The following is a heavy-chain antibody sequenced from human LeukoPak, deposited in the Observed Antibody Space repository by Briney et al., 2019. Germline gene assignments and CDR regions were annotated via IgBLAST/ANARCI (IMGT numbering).Heavy chain of an antibody. CDR1: GFTFSSYA. V-gene: IGHV3-30-3*01. CDR3: ARAHTIFGVVTDGQHYYMDV. CDR2: ISYDGSNK. D-gene: IGHD3-3*01. Sequence: GGSLRLSCAASGFTFSSYAMHWVRQAPGKGLEWVAVISYDGSNKYYADSVKGRFTISRDNSKNTLYLQMNSLRAEDTAVYYCARAHTIFGVVTDGQHYYMDVWGKGTTVTVSS. J-gene: IGHJ6*03.